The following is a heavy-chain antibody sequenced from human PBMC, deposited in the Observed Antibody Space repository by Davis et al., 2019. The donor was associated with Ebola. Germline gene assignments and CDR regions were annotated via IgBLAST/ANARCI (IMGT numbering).Heavy chain of an antibody. CDR3: AREGAEQAFDI. V-gene: IGHV3-NL1*01. CDR2: LGLSADT. Sequence: GESLKISCAASGFTFSSYGMHWVRQAPGKGLEWVSTLGLSADTYYADSVKGRFTISRDNSQNTVYLQMNSLRPEDTAVYYCAREGAEQAFDIWGQGTMVTVSS. D-gene: IGHD1-26*01. J-gene: IGHJ3*02. CDR1: GFTFSSYG.